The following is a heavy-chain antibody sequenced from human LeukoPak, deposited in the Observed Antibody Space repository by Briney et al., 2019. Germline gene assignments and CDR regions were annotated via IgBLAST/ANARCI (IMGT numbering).Heavy chain of an antibody. CDR3: ARSVIAADFDY. V-gene: IGHV3-7*03. CDR1: GFTFSSYW. J-gene: IGHJ4*02. CDR2: IKQDGSEK. Sequence: GGSLRLSCAASGFTFSSYWMGWVRQAPGKGLEWVANIKQDGSEKYYVDSVKGRFTISRDNAKNSLYLQMNSLRAEDTAVYYCARSVIAADFDYWGQGTLVTVSS. D-gene: IGHD2-21*01.